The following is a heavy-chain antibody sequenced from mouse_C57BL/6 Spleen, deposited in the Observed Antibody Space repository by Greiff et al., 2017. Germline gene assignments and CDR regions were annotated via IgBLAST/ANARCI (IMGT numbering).Heavy chain of an antibody. V-gene: IGHV1-69*01. CDR3: ARGAGYFAY. Sequence: QVQLQQSGAELVMPGASVKLSCKASGYTFTSYWMHWVKQRPGQGLEWIGEIDPSDSYTNYNQKFKGKSTLTVAKSSSTAYMQRSSLASEDSAFYYCARGAGYFAYWGQGTTLTVSS. J-gene: IGHJ2*01. CDR2: IDPSDSYT. CDR1: GYTFTSYW.